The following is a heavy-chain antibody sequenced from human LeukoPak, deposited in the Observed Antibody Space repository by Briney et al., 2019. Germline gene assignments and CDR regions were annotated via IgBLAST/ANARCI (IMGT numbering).Heavy chain of an antibody. CDR3: ARLTTYGFDY. D-gene: IGHD4-17*01. J-gene: IGHJ4*02. V-gene: IGHV4-59*01. CDR1: GGSISSYY. Sequence: SETLSLTCTVSGGSISSYYWSWIRQPPGEGLEWIGYIYYSGSTNYNPSLKSRVTISVDTSKNQFSPKLSSVTAADTAVYYCARLTTYGFDYWGQGTLVTVSS. CDR2: IYYSGST.